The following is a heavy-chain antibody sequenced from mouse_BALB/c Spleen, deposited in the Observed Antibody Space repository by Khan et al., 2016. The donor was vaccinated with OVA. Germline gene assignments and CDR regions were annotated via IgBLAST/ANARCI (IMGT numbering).Heavy chain of an antibody. J-gene: IGHJ4*01. CDR1: GFSLSRYN. V-gene: IGHV2-6-4*01. Sequence: QVQLKESGPGLVAPSQSLSITCTVSGFSLSRYNIHWVRQPPGKGLEWLGMIWGGGGTDYNSTLKSRLSIRKDNSKSQVLLKMNSLQTDDTAMYYCARCYYRYDGYYAMDYWGQGTSVTVSS. CDR3: ARCYYRYDGYYAMDY. D-gene: IGHD2-14*01. CDR2: IWGGGGT.